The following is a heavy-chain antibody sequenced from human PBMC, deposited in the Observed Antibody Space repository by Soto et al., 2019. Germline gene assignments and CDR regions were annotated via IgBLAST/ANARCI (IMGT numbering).Heavy chain of an antibody. D-gene: IGHD3-9*01. CDR3: ARGHYDILTGYSSYYFDY. V-gene: IGHV4-34*01. CDR1: GGSFSGYY. Sequence: QVQLQESGPGLVKPSETLSLTCAVYGGSFSGYYWNWIRQPPGKGLEWIGEMNHSGSTNYNPSLKSRVTISVDTAKNQFSLKLSSVTAADTAVYYCARGHYDILTGYSSYYFDYWGQGTLVTVSS. CDR2: MNHSGST. J-gene: IGHJ4*02.